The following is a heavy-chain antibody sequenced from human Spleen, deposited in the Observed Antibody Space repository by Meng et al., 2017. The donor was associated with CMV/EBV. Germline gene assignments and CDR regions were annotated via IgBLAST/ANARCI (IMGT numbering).Heavy chain of an antibody. D-gene: IGHD6-19*01. CDR2: IYHSGST. V-gene: IGHV4-4*02. CDR1: GGSISSSNG. CDR3: ARVSAVAGTGHY. J-gene: IGHJ4*02. Sequence: TCAVSGGSISSSNGGSWVRQPPGKGLEWIGEIYHSGSTNYNQSLKSRVTISVDKSKNQFALKLSSVTAADTAVYYCARVSAVAGTGHYWGQGTLVTVSS.